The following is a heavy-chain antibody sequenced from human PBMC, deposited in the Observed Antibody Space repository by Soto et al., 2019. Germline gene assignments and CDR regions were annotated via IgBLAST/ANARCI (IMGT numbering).Heavy chain of an antibody. CDR3: ARGSGRTYDY. V-gene: IGHV4-34*01. CDR1: GGSFSGYY. Sequence: QVQLQQWGAGLLKPSETLSRTCAVYGGSFSGYYWSWIPQPPGKGLEWIGEINHSGSTNYNPSLKSRVTISVDTSKNQCSLKLSSVTAADTAVYYCARGSGRTYDYWGQGTLVTVSS. CDR2: INHSGST. J-gene: IGHJ4*02.